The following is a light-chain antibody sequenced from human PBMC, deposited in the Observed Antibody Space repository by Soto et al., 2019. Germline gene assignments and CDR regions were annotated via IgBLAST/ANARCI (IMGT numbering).Light chain of an antibody. Sequence: QSALTQPASVSGSPGQSITISCTGTSSDVGGYNYVSWYQQHPGKVPKLMIYEVSNRPSGVSNRFSGSKSDNTASLTISGLQAEDEADYYCRSYTSSSTLWVFGGGTKLTVL. CDR3: RSYTSSSTLWV. CDR1: SSDVGGYNY. CDR2: EVS. V-gene: IGLV2-14*01. J-gene: IGLJ3*02.